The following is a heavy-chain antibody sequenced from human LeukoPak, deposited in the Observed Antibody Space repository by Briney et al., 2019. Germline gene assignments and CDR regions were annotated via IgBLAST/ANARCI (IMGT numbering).Heavy chain of an antibody. D-gene: IGHD6-6*01. CDR3: AREYTTSSTSFDY. J-gene: IGHJ4*02. Sequence: WETLSLTCAVYGGSFSGHYWSWIRQSPGKGLKWIGEINHSGSTNYNPSLKSRVTISRDTSKIQFSLKLSSVTAADTAVYYCAREYTTSSTSFDYWGQGTLVTVSS. V-gene: IGHV4-34*01. CDR1: GGSFSGHY. CDR2: INHSGST.